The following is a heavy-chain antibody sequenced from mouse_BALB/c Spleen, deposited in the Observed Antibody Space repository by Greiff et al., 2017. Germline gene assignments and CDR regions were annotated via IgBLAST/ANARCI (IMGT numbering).Heavy chain of an antibody. CDR1: GFNIKDTY. D-gene: IGHD2-1*01. CDR3: ARGNYVNFDY. CDR2: IDPANGNT. V-gene: IGHV14-3*02. J-gene: IGHJ2*01. Sequence: EVKLVESGAELVKPGASVKLSCTASGFNIKDTYMHWVKQRPEQGLEWIGRIDPANGNTKYDPKFQGKATITADTSSNTAYLQLSSLTSEDTAVYYCARGNYVNFDYWGQGTTLTVSS.